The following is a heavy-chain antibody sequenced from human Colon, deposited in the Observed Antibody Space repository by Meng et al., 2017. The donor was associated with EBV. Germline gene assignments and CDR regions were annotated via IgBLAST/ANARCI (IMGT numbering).Heavy chain of an antibody. J-gene: IGHJ5*02. CDR2: IYHGVNI. CDR1: GDSITSGDYS. Sequence: QLQESGSGLVRPSPTLPLTCAVSGDSITSGDYSWTWIRQPPGKGLEWIGYIYHGVNIYYTPSLRSRVTISVDKSRNQFSLKLTSVSAADTAVYYCVRDTRRGGGWFDPWGQGTLVTVSS. V-gene: IGHV4-30-2*01. CDR3: VRDTRRGGGWFDP. D-gene: IGHD3-10*01.